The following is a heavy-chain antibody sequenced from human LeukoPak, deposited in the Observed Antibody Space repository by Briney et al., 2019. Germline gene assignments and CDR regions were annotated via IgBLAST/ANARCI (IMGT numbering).Heavy chain of an antibody. V-gene: IGHV1-69*04. Sequence: AASVKVSCKASGDTFGSDAISWVRQAPGQGLEWVGRIIPVLGRPSHAQKLQNRVTISADTSTSTAYMESSRLRSEDTAVYYCATGDRGTDFNFFDNWGQGTLVTVSS. J-gene: IGHJ4*02. CDR3: ATGDRGTDFNFFDN. CDR2: IIPVLGRP. D-gene: IGHD3-3*01. CDR1: GDTFGSDA.